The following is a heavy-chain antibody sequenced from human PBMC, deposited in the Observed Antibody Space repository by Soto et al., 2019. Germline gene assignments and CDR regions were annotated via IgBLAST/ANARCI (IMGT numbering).Heavy chain of an antibody. CDR3: ARAPRSSWYPFDY. D-gene: IGHD6-13*01. J-gene: IGHJ4*02. CDR1: GFTFSSYG. CDR2: IWYDGSNK. V-gene: IGHV3-33*01. Sequence: VGSLRLSGAASGFTFSSYGMHWVRQAPGKGLEWVAVIWYDGSNKYYADSVKGRFTISRDNSKNTLYLQMNSLRAEDTAVYYCARAPRSSWYPFDYWGQGTLVTVSS.